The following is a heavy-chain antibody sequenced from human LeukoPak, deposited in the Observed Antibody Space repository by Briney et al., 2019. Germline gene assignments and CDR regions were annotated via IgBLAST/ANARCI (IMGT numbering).Heavy chain of an antibody. V-gene: IGHV1-69*06. J-gene: IGHJ4*02. D-gene: IGHD3-3*01. CDR3: ARSYLEWLLSGFDY. CDR1: GGTFSNYA. Sequence: SVKVSCKASGGTFSNYAISWVRQAPGQGLEWMGGIIPLFSTANYAHKFQGRVTITADKSTSTVYMELSSLRSEDTAVYYCARSYLEWLLSGFDYWGQGTLVTVSS. CDR2: IIPLFSTA.